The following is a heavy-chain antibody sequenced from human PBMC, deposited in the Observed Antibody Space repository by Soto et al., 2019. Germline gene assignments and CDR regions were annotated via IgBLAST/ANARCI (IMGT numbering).Heavy chain of an antibody. Sequence: EVQLVESEGGLVQPGGSLKLSCAASGFTISYYWMHWVRQAPGQGLVWVSRIHSDGSSTTYADSVKGRFTISRDNAKNTLYLQMNSLSAEDTAVYYCARGDRGAFDLWGQGTMVTVSS. J-gene: IGHJ3*01. CDR3: ARGDRGAFDL. D-gene: IGHD2-21*02. CDR2: IHSDGSST. V-gene: IGHV3-74*01. CDR1: GFTISYYW.